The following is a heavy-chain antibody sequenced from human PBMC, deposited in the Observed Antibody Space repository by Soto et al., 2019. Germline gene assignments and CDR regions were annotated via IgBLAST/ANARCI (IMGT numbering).Heavy chain of an antibody. CDR3: VLRSWDFDY. CDR2: IYHSGST. D-gene: IGHD3-16*01. Sequence: SETLSLTCAVYGGSFSGYYWSWIRQPPGKGLEWIGSIYHSGSTNYNPSLKSRVTISVDTSKNQFSLKLSSVTAADTAVYYCVLRSWDFDYWGQGTLVTVSS. CDR1: GGSFSGYY. V-gene: IGHV4-34*01. J-gene: IGHJ4*02.